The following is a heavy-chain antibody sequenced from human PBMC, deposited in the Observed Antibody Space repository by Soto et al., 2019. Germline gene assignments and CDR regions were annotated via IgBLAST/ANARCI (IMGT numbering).Heavy chain of an antibody. V-gene: IGHV3-30-3*01. CDR1: GFTFSSYA. Sequence: GGSLRLSCAASGFTFSSYAMHWVRQAPGKGLEWVAVISYDGSNKYYADSVKGRFTISRDNSKNTLYLQMNSLRAEDTAVYFCARDLGDYSPYYYYGMDVWGQGTTVTVSS. D-gene: IGHD4-17*01. CDR2: ISYDGSNK. CDR3: ARDLGDYSPYYYYGMDV. J-gene: IGHJ6*02.